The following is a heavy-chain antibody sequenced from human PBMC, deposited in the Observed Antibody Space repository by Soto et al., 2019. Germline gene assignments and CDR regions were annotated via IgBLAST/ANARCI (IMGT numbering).Heavy chain of an antibody. D-gene: IGHD4-17*01. J-gene: IGHJ1*01. CDR1: GGSISSYY. CDR3: ASHHGIWATVTAEYFQH. Sequence: PSETLSLTCTVSGGSISSYYWSWIRQPPGKGLEWIGYIYYSGSTNYNPSLKSRVTISVDTSKNQFSLKLSSVTAADTAVYYCASHHGIWATVTAEYFQHWGQGTLVTVSS. CDR2: IYYSGST. V-gene: IGHV4-59*01.